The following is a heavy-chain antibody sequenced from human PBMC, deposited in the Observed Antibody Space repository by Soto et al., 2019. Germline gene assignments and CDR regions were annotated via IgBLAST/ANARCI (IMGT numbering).Heavy chain of an antibody. V-gene: IGHV3-48*01. D-gene: IGHD2-15*01. CDR3: ARDPSYCSGGSCYRYWYFDL. Sequence: GGSLRLSCAASGFTFSSYSMNWVRQAPGKGLEWVSYTSSSSSTIYYADSVKGRFTISRDNAKNSLYLQMNSLRAEDTAVYYCARDPSYCSGGSCYRYWYFDLWGRGTLVTVSS. J-gene: IGHJ2*01. CDR1: GFTFSSYS. CDR2: TSSSSSTI.